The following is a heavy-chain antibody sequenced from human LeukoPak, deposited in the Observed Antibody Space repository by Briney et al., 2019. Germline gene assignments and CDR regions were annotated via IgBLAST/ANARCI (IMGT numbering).Heavy chain of an antibody. Sequence: PSETLSLTCAVYGGSFSGYYWSWIRQPPGKGLEWIGEINHSGSTNYDPSLKSRVTISVDTSKNQFSLKLSSVTAADTAVYYCATYCSSTSCAFDFDYWGQGTLVTVSS. CDR3: ATYCSSTSCAFDFDY. D-gene: IGHD2-2*01. J-gene: IGHJ4*02. CDR2: INHSGST. CDR1: GGSFSGYY. V-gene: IGHV4-34*01.